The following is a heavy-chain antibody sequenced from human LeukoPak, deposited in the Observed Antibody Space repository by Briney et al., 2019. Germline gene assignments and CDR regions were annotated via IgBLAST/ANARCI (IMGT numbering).Heavy chain of an antibody. Sequence: PSETLSLTCTVSGGSVSRGGDYWTWIRQHPGEGLEWIVYMFYGGGTYYNQSLKSRVTMSVDTSKNQFSLTLTSVTAADTAVYYCASRAPNLGDSGAGSSYYYYYGVDVWGQGTSVTVSS. D-gene: IGHD3-10*01. CDR1: GGSVSRGGDY. V-gene: IGHV4-31*03. J-gene: IGHJ6*02. CDR3: ASRAPNLGDSGAGSSYYYYYGVDV. CDR2: MFYGGGT.